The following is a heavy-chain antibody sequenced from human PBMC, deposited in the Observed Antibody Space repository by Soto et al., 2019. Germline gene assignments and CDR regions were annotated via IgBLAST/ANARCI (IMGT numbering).Heavy chain of an antibody. D-gene: IGHD4-17*01. CDR2: IYWDDDK. V-gene: IGHV2-5*02. CDR3: AHSDYGDYFDY. Sequence: QITLKESGPTLIKPTQTLTLTCTFSGFSLSAHGVGVGWIRQPPGKALEWLALIYWDDDKRYSPSLKSRLTITKDTSKNQVVLTMTNMVPGDTATYFCAHSDYGDYFDYWGQGTLVTVSS. CDR1: GFSLSAHGVG. J-gene: IGHJ4*02.